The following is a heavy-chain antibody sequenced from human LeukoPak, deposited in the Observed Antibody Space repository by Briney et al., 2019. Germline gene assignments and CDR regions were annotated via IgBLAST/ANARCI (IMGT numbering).Heavy chain of an antibody. CDR1: GGSISSSSYY. J-gene: IGHJ3*02. V-gene: IGHV4-39*01. D-gene: IGHD3-22*01. CDR3: ARPAYYYDSSGYEGAFDI. CDR2: IYYSGST. Sequence: SETLSLTCTVSGGSISSSSYYWGWIRQPPGKGLEWIGSIYYSGSTYYNPSLKSRVTISVDTSKNQFSLKLSSVTAADTAVYYCARPAYYYDSSGYEGAFDIWGQGTMVTVSS.